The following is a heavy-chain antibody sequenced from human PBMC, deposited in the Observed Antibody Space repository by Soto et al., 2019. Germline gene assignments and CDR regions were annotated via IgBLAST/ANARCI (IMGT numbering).Heavy chain of an antibody. CDR2: INPSSGGT. D-gene: IGHD6-13*01. J-gene: IGHJ5*02. CDR3: AKGGSSWTEWFDP. Sequence: QVQLVQSGAEVKKPGASVKVSCKASGYPLTAKYLHWVRQATGQGLEWMGWINPSSGGTKEAQKCRGRVTMTRYTSISAAYMELSRLTADDRAVYYCAKGGSSWTEWFDPWGQGTLVTVSS. V-gene: IGHV1-2*02. CDR1: GYPLTAKY.